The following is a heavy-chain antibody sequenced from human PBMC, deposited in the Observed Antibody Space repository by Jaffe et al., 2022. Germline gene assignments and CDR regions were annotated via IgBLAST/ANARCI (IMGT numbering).Heavy chain of an antibody. D-gene: IGHD3-16*01. CDR1: GGSISSSSYY. J-gene: IGHJ3*02. Sequence: QLQLQESGPGLVKPSETLSLTCTVSGGSISSSSYYWGWIRQPPGKGLEWIGSIYYSGSTYYNPSLKSRVTISVDTSKNQFSLKLSSVTAADTAVYYCARPGAYEPGDAFDIWGQGTMVTVSS. CDR2: IYYSGST. CDR3: ARPGAYEPGDAFDI. V-gene: IGHV4-39*01.